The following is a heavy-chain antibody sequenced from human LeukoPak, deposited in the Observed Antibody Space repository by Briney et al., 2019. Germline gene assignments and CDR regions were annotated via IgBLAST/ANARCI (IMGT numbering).Heavy chain of an antibody. J-gene: IGHJ3*02. CDR2: ISSSGATI. Sequence: GSLRLSCAASGFTFSSDEMNWVRQAPGKGLEWVSYISSSGATIYHADSVTQGRFTISRDNAKNSMYLQMNSLRAEDTAVYYCARAVGTMDALDIWGQGTMVTVSS. V-gene: IGHV3-48*03. CDR1: GFTFSSDE. D-gene: IGHD1-26*01. CDR3: ARAVGTMDALDI.